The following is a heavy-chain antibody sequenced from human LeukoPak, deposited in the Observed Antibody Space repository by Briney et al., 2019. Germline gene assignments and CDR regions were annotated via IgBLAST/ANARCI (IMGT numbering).Heavy chain of an antibody. J-gene: IGHJ4*02. Sequence: GESLKISCKGSGYSFTSYWIGWVRQMPGKGLEWMGIVYPGDSHIRYSPSFQGQVTISADKSISTAYLQWSSLKASDTAMYYCARALDWLQKPYYFDYWGQGTLVTVSS. CDR1: GYSFTSYW. CDR3: ARALDWLQKPYYFDY. D-gene: IGHD3/OR15-3a*01. CDR2: VYPGDSHI. V-gene: IGHV5-51*01.